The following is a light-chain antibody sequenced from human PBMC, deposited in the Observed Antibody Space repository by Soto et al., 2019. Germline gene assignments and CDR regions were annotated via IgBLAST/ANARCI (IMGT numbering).Light chain of an antibody. CDR2: SNN. J-gene: IGLJ1*01. CDR1: SSNIGSNT. Sequence: QSVLTQPPSASGTPGQRVTISCSGSSSNIGSNTVNWYQQLPGTAPKLLIDSNNQRPSGVPDRFAGSKSGTSASLAISGLQSDDEAYDYCAAWDDSLNGPYVFGTGTKVTVL. CDR3: AAWDDSLNGPYV. V-gene: IGLV1-44*01.